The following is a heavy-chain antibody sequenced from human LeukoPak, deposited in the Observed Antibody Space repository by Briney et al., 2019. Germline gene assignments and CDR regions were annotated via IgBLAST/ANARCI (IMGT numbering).Heavy chain of an antibody. J-gene: IGHJ5*02. D-gene: IGHD6-13*01. CDR1: GGSFSGYY. CDR2: INHSGST. V-gene: IGHV4-34*01. Sequence: SETLSLTSAVYGGSFSGYYWSWIRQPPGKGLEWIGEINHSGSTNYNPSLKSRVTISVDTSKNQFSLKLSSVTAADTAVYYCARGCRIAAAGTVYNWFDPWGQGTLVTVSS. CDR3: ARGCRIAAAGTVYNWFDP.